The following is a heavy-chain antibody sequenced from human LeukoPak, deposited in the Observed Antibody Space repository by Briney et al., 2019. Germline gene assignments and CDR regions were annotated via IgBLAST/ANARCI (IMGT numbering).Heavy chain of an antibody. Sequence: ASVKVSCKASGYTFTGYYMHWVRQAPGQGLEWMGWINPKSGGTNYAQEFQGRVTMTRDTSISTAYMELSRLRSEDTDVYYCARLPSGYYYYYMDVWGKGTPVTVSS. V-gene: IGHV1-2*02. J-gene: IGHJ6*03. CDR3: ARLPSGYYYYYMDV. CDR1: GYTFTGYY. D-gene: IGHD6-25*01. CDR2: INPKSGGT.